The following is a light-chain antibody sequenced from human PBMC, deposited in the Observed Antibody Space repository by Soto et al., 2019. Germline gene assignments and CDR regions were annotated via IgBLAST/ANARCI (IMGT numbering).Light chain of an antibody. Sequence: DIQMTQSPSSLSASVGDRVTIACRASRSISSYLNWYQQKPGKAPKLRIYAASSLQSGVPSRFSGSGSGTDFTLTISSLQPEDFATYYCQQSYSTLWTSGQGTKVEIK. V-gene: IGKV1-39*01. CDR1: RSISSY. CDR2: AAS. J-gene: IGKJ1*01. CDR3: QQSYSTLWT.